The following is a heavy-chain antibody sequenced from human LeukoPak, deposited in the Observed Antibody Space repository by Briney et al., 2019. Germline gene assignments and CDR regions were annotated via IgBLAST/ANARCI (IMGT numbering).Heavy chain of an antibody. CDR3: ARDGGLYSVVLGADYNCLDY. Sequence: PGGSLRLSCGAAGFSFNTHGMHWVRQAPGKGLEWVAFIRYDGSNEYYADSVKGRFTISRDNSKNTLYLQMNSLRAEDTAVYYCARDGGLYSVVLGADYNCLDYWGQGTLVTVSS. CDR1: GFSFNTHG. CDR2: IRYDGSNE. J-gene: IGHJ4*02. D-gene: IGHD3-10*01. V-gene: IGHV3-30*02.